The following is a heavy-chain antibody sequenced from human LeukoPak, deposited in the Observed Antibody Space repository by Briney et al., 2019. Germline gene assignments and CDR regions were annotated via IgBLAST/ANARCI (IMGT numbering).Heavy chain of an antibody. CDR2: IYYSGST. D-gene: IGHD5-12*01. J-gene: IGHJ4*02. Sequence: PSETLSLTCTVSGGSISSSSYYWGWIRQPPGKGLEWIGSIYYSGSTYYNPSLKSRVTISVDTSKNQFSLKLSSVTAANTAVYYCARFASGYDFDRDNALTYYFNYWGQGTLVTVSS. CDR3: ARFASGYDFDRDNALTYYFNY. CDR1: GGSISSSSYY. V-gene: IGHV4-39*07.